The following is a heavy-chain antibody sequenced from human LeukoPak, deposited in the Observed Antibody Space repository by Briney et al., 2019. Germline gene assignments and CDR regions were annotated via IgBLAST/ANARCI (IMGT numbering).Heavy chain of an antibody. V-gene: IGHV3-74*01. J-gene: IGHJ4*02. Sequence: PGGSLRLSCAGSGLGIGGYWMHWVRQAPGKGLVWVSRIKNDGSITSYADSVKGRFTISRDNAKNTLYLQMNSLRVEDTALYYCARGYNYANDFDSWGQGTLVSVSS. CDR1: GLGIGGYW. D-gene: IGHD5-24*01. CDR2: IKNDGSIT. CDR3: ARGYNYANDFDS.